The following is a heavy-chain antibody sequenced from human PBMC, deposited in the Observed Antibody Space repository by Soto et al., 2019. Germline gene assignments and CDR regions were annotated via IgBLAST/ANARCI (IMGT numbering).Heavy chain of an antibody. CDR1: GFTFSSYA. D-gene: IGHD3-3*01. J-gene: IGHJ6*02. Sequence: GGSLRLSCAASGFTFSSYAMSWVRQAPGKGLEWVSAISGSGGSTYYADSVKGRFTISRDNSKNTLYLQMNSLRAEDTAVYYCAKRHYDFWSGYLGSMDVWGQGTTVTVSS. V-gene: IGHV3-23*01. CDR2: ISGSGGST. CDR3: AKRHYDFWSGYLGSMDV.